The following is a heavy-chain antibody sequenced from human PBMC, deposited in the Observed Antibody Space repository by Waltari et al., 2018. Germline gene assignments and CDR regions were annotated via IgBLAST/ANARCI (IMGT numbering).Heavy chain of an antibody. V-gene: IGHV4-34*01. CDR1: GGPFHDFF. D-gene: IGHD2-2*01. Sequence: QVRIDQWGTGLLKPSETLSLSCAVYGGPFHDFFWAWVRRARGKGSEWLGEINQSGKTYYNPSLKNRVTLSVDPSKSQFSLSLRSVTAADTAVYYCARRNYCSSVTCYFDATSYYYYYMDVWGKGTALIVSS. CDR2: INQSGKT. CDR3: ARRNYCSSVTCYFDATSYYYYYMDV. J-gene: IGHJ6*03.